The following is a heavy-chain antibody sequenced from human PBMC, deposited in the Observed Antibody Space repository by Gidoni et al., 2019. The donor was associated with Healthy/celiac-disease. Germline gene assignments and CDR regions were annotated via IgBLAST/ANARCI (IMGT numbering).Heavy chain of an antibody. D-gene: IGHD3-10*01. CDR1: GGSFSGYY. CDR3: ARGRSTMGFDP. CDR2: INHSGST. Sequence: QVQLQQWGAGLLKPSETLSLTRAVYGGSFSGYYWSWIRQPPGKGLEWIGEINHSGSTNYNPSLKSRVTISVDTSKNQFSLKLSSVTAADTAVYYCARGRSTMGFDPWGQGTLVTVSS. V-gene: IGHV4-34*01. J-gene: IGHJ5*02.